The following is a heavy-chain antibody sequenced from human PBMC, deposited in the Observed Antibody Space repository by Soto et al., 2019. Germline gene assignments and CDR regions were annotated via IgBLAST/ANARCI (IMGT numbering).Heavy chain of an antibody. CDR2: ITSSRSYT. V-gene: IGHV3-21*05. J-gene: IGHJ4*02. Sequence: XGSLRLSCAASGFTFSSYYMNWIRQAPGKGLEWVSYITSSRSYTYYADSVKGRFTISRDNAKNSLYLQMNSLRAEDTAVYYCAREAAPSRGLSIAAAGRYWGQGTLVTVSS. CDR1: GFTFSSYY. D-gene: IGHD6-13*01. CDR3: AREAAPSRGLSIAAAGRY.